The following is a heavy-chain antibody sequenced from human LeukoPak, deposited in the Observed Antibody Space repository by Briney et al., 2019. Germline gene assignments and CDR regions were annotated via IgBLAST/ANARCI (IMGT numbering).Heavy chain of an antibody. CDR1: GFTFSSYA. CDR3: AKGTYRGDYLSDY. V-gene: IGHV3-23*01. Sequence: PGGSLRLSCAASGFTFSSYAVSWVRQAPGKGLEWVSAISGSGGSTYYADSVKGRFTISRDNSKNTLYLQMNSLRAEDTAVYYCAKGTYRGDYLSDYWGQGTLVTVSS. CDR2: ISGSGGST. J-gene: IGHJ4*02. D-gene: IGHD3-10*01.